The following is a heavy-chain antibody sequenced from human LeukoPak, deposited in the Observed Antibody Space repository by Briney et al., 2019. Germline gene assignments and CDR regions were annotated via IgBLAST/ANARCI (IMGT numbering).Heavy chain of an antibody. D-gene: IGHD3-22*01. CDR1: GYTFTGYY. Sequence: ASVKVSCKAFGYTFTGYYMHWVRQAPGQGLEWMGWINPNSGGTNYAQKFQGRVTMTRDTSISTAYMELSRLRSDDTAVYYCAGEGYDSSGNFDYWGQGTLVTVSS. CDR3: AGEGYDSSGNFDY. CDR2: INPNSGGT. V-gene: IGHV1-2*02. J-gene: IGHJ4*02.